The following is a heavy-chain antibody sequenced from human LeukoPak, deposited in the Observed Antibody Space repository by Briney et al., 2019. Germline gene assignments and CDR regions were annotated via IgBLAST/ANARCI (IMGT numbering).Heavy chain of an antibody. CDR3: ARALPGCGSTNCYGLET. J-gene: IGHJ5*02. CDR2: INTNTGNP. Sequence: ASVKVSCKASGYTLTSDGMNWVRQAPGQRLEWMGWINTNTGNPTYGQGFTGRFVFSLDTSVNTAYLQISSLQAEDTAVYYCARALPGCGSTNCYGLETWGQGTLVTVSS. D-gene: IGHD2-2*01. CDR1: GYTLTSDG. V-gene: IGHV7-4-1*02.